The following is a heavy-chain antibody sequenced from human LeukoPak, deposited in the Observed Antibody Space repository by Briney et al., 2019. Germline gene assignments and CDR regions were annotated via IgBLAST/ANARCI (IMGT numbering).Heavy chain of an antibody. V-gene: IGHV4-39*02. CDR1: GGSVASSNNY. J-gene: IGHJ5*02. D-gene: IGHD3-9*01. CDR2: IYYSGST. Sequence: SETLSLTCSVSGGSVASSNNYWGWLRQPPGKGLEWIGSIYYSGSTYYNPSLESRVSISVDTSKNHFSLNLTSVTAADTAVYYCARDGRYFDWLSISNWFDPWGEGTLVTVSS. CDR3: ARDGRYFDWLSISNWFDP.